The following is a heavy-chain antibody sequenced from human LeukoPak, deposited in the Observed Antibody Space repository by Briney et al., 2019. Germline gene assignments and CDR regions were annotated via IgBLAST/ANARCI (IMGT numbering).Heavy chain of an antibody. CDR3: ARAFWSGYFGYYYYYMDV. Sequence: ASVKVSCKASGYTFTGYYMHWVRQAPGQGLEWMGWINPNSSGTNYAQKFQGRVTMTRDTSISTAYMELSRLRSDDTAVYYCARAFWSGYFGYYYYYMDVWGKGTTVTVSS. V-gene: IGHV1-2*02. CDR2: INPNSSGT. J-gene: IGHJ6*03. D-gene: IGHD3-3*01. CDR1: GYTFTGYY.